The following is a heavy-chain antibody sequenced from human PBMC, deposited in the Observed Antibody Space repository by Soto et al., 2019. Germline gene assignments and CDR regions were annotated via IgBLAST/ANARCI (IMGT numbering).Heavy chain of an antibody. V-gene: IGHV4-34*01. CDR3: ARRGYYPIHFDY. J-gene: IGHJ4*02. D-gene: IGHD3-10*01. Sequence: SETLSLTCAVYGGSFSGYYWSWIRQPPGKGLEWIGEINHSGSTNYNPSLKSRVTISVDTSKNQFSLKLSSVTAADTAVYYCARRGYYPIHFDYWGQGTLVTVSS. CDR1: GGSFSGYY. CDR2: INHSGST.